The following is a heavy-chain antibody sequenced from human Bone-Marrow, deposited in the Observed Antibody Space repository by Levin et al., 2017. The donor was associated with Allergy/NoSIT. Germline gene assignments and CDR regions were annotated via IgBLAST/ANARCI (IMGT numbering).Heavy chain of an antibody. D-gene: IGHD3-10*01. CDR1: GFTFDNYW. J-gene: IGHJ4*02. V-gene: IGHV3-74*03. CDR3: ARDHFDHGEFADY. CDR2: IDLDGRST. Sequence: QPGESLKISCVASGFTFDNYWMHWVRQAPGKGLVWLSRIDLDGRSTTYADSVKGRFTVSRDNAKNTLYLQMDSLRVDDTALYFCARDHFDHGEFADYWGQGTLVAVSS.